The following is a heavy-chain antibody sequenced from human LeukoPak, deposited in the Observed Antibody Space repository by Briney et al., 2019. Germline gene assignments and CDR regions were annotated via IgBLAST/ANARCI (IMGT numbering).Heavy chain of an antibody. CDR1: GGSISSYY. CDR2: IYYSGST. CDR3: ARGPRGTFDY. J-gene: IGHJ4*02. V-gene: IGHV4-59*01. Sequence: SETLSLTCTVSGGSISSYYWSWIRQPPGKGLEWIGYIYYSGSTNYNPSLKSRVTISVDTSKNQFSLKLSSVTAADMAVYYCARGPRGTFDYWGQGTLVTVSS.